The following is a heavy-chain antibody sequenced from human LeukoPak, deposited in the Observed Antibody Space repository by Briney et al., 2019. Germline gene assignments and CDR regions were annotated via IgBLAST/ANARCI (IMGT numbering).Heavy chain of an antibody. CDR3: ARGSYGSGSYHKSHDY. D-gene: IGHD3-10*01. CDR2: INHSGST. CDR1: GGSFSGYY. V-gene: IGHV4-34*01. J-gene: IGHJ4*02. Sequence: PSETLSLTCAVYGGSFSGYYWSWIRQPPGKGLEWIGEINHSGSTNYNPSLKSRVTISVDTSKNQFSLKLSSVTAADTAVYYCARGSYGSGSYHKSHDYWGQGTPVTVSS.